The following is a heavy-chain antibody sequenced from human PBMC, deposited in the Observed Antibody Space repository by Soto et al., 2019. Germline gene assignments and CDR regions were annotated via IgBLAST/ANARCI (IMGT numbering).Heavy chain of an antibody. CDR3: ARGTRALVGDV. Sequence: QAQLVQSGAEVKKPGSSVKVSCKASGGTFSSHTINWVRQAPGQGLEWMGRIIPLLDIANFAQKFQGRVRITAEKSTSTAYMELSSLRSDDTAVYYCARGTRALVGDVWGPGTRVIVSS. V-gene: IGHV1-69*02. J-gene: IGHJ6*02. CDR1: GGTFSSHT. D-gene: IGHD2-8*02. CDR2: IIPLLDIA.